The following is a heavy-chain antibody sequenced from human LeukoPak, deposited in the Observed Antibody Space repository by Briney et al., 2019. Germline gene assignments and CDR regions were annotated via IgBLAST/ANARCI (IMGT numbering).Heavy chain of an antibody. V-gene: IGHV1-46*01. CDR1: GYTFTSYY. J-gene: IGHJ4*02. Sequence: ASVKVSCKASGYTFTSYYMHWVRQAPGQGLEWMGIINPSGGSTSYAQKFQGRVTMTRDTSTTTAYMELRSLRSDDTAVYYCARAWAYSGNDRGPDDLWSQGTLVTVSS. CDR3: ARAWAYSGNDRGPDDL. CDR2: INPSGGST. D-gene: IGHD1-26*01.